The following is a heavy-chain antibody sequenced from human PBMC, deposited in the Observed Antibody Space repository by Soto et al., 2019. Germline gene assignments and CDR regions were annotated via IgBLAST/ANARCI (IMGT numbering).Heavy chain of an antibody. J-gene: IGHJ6*03. V-gene: IGHV1-8*01. D-gene: IGHD3-10*01. CDR2: MNPNSGNT. Sequence: ASVKVSCKASGYTFTSYDINWVRQATGQGLEWMGWMNPNSGNTGYAQKFQGRVTMTRNTSISTAYMELSSLRSEDTAVYYCARGLYGSGPDYYYYYMDVWGKGTTVTVSS. CDR1: GYTFTSYD. CDR3: ARGLYGSGPDYYYYYMDV.